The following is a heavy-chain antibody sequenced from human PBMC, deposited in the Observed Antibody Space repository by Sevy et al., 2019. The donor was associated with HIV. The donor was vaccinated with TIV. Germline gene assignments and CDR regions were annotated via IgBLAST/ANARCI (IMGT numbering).Heavy chain of an antibody. CDR2: LDPGNGEI. CDR3: ATVGLGYYSGSSYYQGDWFDP. CDR1: GYSLSKLS. V-gene: IGHV1-24*01. D-gene: IGHD2-15*01. Sequence: ASVKVSCKVFGYSLSKLSMHWVRQAPGKGLEWMGSLDPGNGEITYAQTLQGRVTMTEDTSTDTAYMELSGLTSEDTATYHCATVGLGYYSGSSYYQGDWFDPWGQGTLVTVSS. J-gene: IGHJ5*02.